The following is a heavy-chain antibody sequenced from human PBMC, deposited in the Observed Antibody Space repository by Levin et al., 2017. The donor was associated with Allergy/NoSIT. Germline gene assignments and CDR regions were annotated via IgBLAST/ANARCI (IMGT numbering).Heavy chain of an antibody. J-gene: IGHJ4*02. CDR3: ARDGYTTYYYGSGTFDY. CDR2: INSDGSST. CDR1: GFTFSSYW. Sequence: GGSLRLSCAASGFTFSSYWMHWVRQAPGKGLVWVSRINSDGSSTSYADSVKGRFTISRDNAKNTLYLQMNSLRAEDTAVYYCARDGYTTYYYGSGTFDYWGQGTLVTVSS. D-gene: IGHD3-10*01. V-gene: IGHV3-74*01.